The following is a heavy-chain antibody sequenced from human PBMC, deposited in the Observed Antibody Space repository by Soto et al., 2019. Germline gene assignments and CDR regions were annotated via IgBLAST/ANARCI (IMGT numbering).Heavy chain of an antibody. CDR3: AREMWSSGWYRGSLDY. Sequence: ASVKVSCKASGGTFSSYAISWVRQAPGQGLEWMGGIIPIFGTANYAQKFQGRVTITADESTSTAYMELSSLRSEDTAVYYCAREMWSSGWYRGSLDYWGQGTLVTVSS. CDR1: GGTFSSYA. V-gene: IGHV1-69*13. J-gene: IGHJ4*02. D-gene: IGHD6-19*01. CDR2: IIPIFGTA.